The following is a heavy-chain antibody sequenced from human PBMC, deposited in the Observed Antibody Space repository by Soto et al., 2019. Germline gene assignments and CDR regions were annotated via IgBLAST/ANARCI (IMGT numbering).Heavy chain of an antibody. J-gene: IGHJ4*02. Sequence: GGSLRLSCAASGFTFSNAWMSWVRQAPGKGLEWVGRIKSKTDGGTTDYAAPVKGRFTISRDDSKNTLYLQMNSLKTEDTAVYYCTTQTLYYYDSSGYYPYYFDYWGQGTLVTVSS. CDR3: TTQTLYYYDSSGYYPYYFDY. CDR2: IKSKTDGGTT. D-gene: IGHD3-22*01. CDR1: GFTFSNAW. V-gene: IGHV3-15*01.